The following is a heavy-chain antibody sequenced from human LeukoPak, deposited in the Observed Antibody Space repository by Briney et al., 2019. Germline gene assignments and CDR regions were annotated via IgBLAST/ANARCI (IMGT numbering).Heavy chain of an antibody. CDR2: IYHSRST. CDR3: ARGWAYDSSGYYQFYFDY. Sequence: PSETLSPTCSVSGGSISSSNWWSWVRQPPGKGLEWIGEIYHSRSTNYNPSLKSRVTISVDKSKNQFSLKLSSVTAADTAVYYCARGWAYDSSGYYQFYFDYWGQGILVTVSS. D-gene: IGHD3-22*01. V-gene: IGHV4-4*02. J-gene: IGHJ4*02. CDR1: GGSISSSNW.